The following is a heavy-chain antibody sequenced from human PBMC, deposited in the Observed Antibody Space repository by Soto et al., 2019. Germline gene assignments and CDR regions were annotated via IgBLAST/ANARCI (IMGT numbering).Heavy chain of an antibody. CDR3: ARDQEVNYADVGGSEDYYGSDV. Sequence: SETLSLTCTVSGASISSGGYYWSWIRQHPGKGLEWIGYIYHSGSSYYNPSLKSRVSISVDTSQNQFYLQLTSVTAADTAVYYCARDQEVNYADVGGSEDYYGSDVWGRGTTVTVSS. CDR2: IYHSGSS. D-gene: IGHD4-17*01. CDR1: GASISSGGYY. J-gene: IGHJ6*02. V-gene: IGHV4-31*03.